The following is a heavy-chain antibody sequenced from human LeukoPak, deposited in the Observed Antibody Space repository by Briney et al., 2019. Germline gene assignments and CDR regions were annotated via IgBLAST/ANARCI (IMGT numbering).Heavy chain of an antibody. D-gene: IGHD3-22*01. CDR3: TTDKVWFDYYDSL. V-gene: IGHV3-15*01. Sequence: GGSLRLSCAASGFTFSNAWMSWVRQAPGKGLEWVGRIKSKTDGGTTDYAAPVKGRFTISRDDSKNTLYLQMNSLKTEDTAVYYCTTDKVWFDYYDSLWGQGTLVTVSS. J-gene: IGHJ4*02. CDR2: IKSKTDGGTT. CDR1: GFTFSNAW.